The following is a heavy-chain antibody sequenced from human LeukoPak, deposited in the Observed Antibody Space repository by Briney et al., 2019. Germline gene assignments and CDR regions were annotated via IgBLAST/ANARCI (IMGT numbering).Heavy chain of an antibody. CDR1: GGSFSGYY. CDR2: INHSGNT. Sequence: SETLSLTCAVYGGSFSGYYWSWIRQPPGKGLEWIGEINHSGNTNYDPSLKSRVTISVDTSKNQFSLKLSSVTAADTAVYYCARGATPGGPFDYWGQGTLVTVSS. D-gene: IGHD4-23*01. CDR3: ARGATPGGPFDY. V-gene: IGHV4-34*01. J-gene: IGHJ4*02.